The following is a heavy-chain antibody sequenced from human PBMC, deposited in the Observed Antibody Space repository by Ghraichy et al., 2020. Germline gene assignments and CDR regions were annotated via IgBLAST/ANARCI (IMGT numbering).Heavy chain of an antibody. D-gene: IGHD3-10*01. CDR2: IRNDGSKI. CDR1: GFTFTSVG. Sequence: GGSLRLSCAASGFTFTSVGMHWVRQAPGKGLEWVTFIRNDGSKIYYADAVKGRFTISRDLSKRMLYLQMNSLRAEDTALYYCAKTYYYTVEVWGQGTTVTVSS. V-gene: IGHV3-30*02. J-gene: IGHJ6*02. CDR3: AKTYYYTVEV.